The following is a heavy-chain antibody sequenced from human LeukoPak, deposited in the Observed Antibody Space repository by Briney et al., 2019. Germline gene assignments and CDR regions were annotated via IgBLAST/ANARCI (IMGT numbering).Heavy chain of an antibody. CDR2: ISSSSSTI. CDR1: GFTFSSYS. D-gene: IGHD5-12*01. J-gene: IGHJ4*02. Sequence: GGSLRLSCAASGFTFSSYSMNWVRQAPGKGLEWVSYISSSSSTIYYADSVKGRFTISRDNAKNSLYLQMNSLRAEDTAVYYCARGGGYDYFDYWGQGTLVTVSS. V-gene: IGHV3-48*04. CDR3: ARGGGYDYFDY.